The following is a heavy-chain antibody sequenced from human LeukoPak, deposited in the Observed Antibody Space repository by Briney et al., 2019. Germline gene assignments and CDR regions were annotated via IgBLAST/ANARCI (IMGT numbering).Heavy chain of an antibody. D-gene: IGHD2-2*01. Sequence: GGSLRLSCAASGFTFSSYAMHWVRQAPGKGLEWVAVISYDGSNKYYADSVKGRFTISRDNSKNTLYLQMNSLRAEDTAVYYCARADTLYCSSTSCPNWFDPWGQGTLVTVSS. CDR1: GFTFSSYA. CDR2: ISYDGSNK. V-gene: IGHV3-30-3*01. J-gene: IGHJ5*02. CDR3: ARADTLYCSSTSCPNWFDP.